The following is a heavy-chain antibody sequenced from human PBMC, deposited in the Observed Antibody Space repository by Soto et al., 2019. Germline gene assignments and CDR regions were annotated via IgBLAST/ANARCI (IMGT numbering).Heavy chain of an antibody. J-gene: IGHJ4*02. V-gene: IGHV3-23*01. Sequence: DVRLLESGGGLVQRGGSLRLSCAASGFTFSSYAMNWVRQAPGKGLEWVSVIHGSGGSTYYADSVKGRFTISRDNSKNTVDLQMNSLRAEDTAVYYCARGKDRATVTTFDYWGQGTLVTVSS. CDR1: GFTFSSYA. D-gene: IGHD4-17*01. CDR3: ARGKDRATVTTFDY. CDR2: IHGSGGST.